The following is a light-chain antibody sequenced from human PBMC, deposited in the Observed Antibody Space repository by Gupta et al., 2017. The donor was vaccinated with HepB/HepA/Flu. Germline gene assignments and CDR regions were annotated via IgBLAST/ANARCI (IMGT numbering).Light chain of an antibody. CDR3: RQSYRMPQT. CDR1: QSITAF. Sequence: DIQMTQHPSSLSASVGDRLTITCRASQSITAFLNWYQQKTGKAPSLLIYAASSVHSGVPSRFSGSGSGADFTLTISSLQPEDFATYYCRQSYRMPQTFGQGTKVEFK. V-gene: IGKV1-39*01. J-gene: IGKJ1*01. CDR2: AAS.